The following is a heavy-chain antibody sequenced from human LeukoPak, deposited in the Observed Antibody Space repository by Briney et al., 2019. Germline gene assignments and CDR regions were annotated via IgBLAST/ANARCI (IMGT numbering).Heavy chain of an antibody. V-gene: IGHV3-30*02. CDR2: IRYDGSNK. Sequence: GGSLRLSCAASGFTFTIYGMHWVRQAPGKGLEWMSFIRYDGSNKYYADSVKGRFTISRDNSKNTLYLQMNSLRAEDTAVYYCARDGSGSYYAYTDVWGKGTTVTVSS. D-gene: IGHD3-10*01. CDR1: GFTFTIYG. J-gene: IGHJ6*03. CDR3: ARDGSGSYYAYTDV.